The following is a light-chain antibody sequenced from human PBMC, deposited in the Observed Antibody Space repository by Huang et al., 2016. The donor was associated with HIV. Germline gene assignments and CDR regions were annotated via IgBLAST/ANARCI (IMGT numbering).Light chain of an antibody. J-gene: IGKJ3*01. CDR3: HQYNDWPIT. Sequence: EIVMTQSPATLSVSPVGRATLFCRASQRVGRNLAWHQQKPGQAPRLLISGASTRATGISARCRGSGSGTDFTLTISDLQSEDFAVYYCHQYNDWPITFGPGTKVDIK. V-gene: IGKV3-15*01. CDR2: GAS. CDR1: QRVGRN.